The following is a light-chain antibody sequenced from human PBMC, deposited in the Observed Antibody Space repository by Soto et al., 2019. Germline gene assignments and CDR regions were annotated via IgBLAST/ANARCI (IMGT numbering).Light chain of an antibody. J-gene: IGLJ1*01. CDR2: EVS. Sequence: QSALTQPASVSGSPGQSITISCTGTSSDFGYYNLVSWYQQHPGKAPKLMIYEVSKRPSGFSKRFSGSKSGNTASLTISGLQAEDEADYYCCSYAGSSTHYVFGTGTKVTVL. CDR3: CSYAGSSTHYV. CDR1: SSDFGYYNL. V-gene: IGLV2-23*02.